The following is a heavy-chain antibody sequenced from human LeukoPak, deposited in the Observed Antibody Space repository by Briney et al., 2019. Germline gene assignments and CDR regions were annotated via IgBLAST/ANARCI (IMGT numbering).Heavy chain of an antibody. Sequence: PSETLSLTCTVSGVSISSYYWTWIRQPPGKGLEWIGYIYYSGSTNYNPSLKSRVTTSVDTSKNQFSLKLTSVTAADTAVYYCARDSRYCSGGGCYSDAFDIWGQGTMVTVSS. CDR2: IYYSGST. CDR3: ARDSRYCSGGGCYSDAFDI. J-gene: IGHJ3*02. D-gene: IGHD2-15*01. CDR1: GVSISSYY. V-gene: IGHV4-59*01.